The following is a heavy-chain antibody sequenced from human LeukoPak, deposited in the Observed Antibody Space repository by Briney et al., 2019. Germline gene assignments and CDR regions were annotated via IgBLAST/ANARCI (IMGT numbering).Heavy chain of an antibody. J-gene: IGHJ4*02. CDR2: INQDGSAQ. CDR3: ARSAR. Sequence: GGSLRLSCAASGFTSGTSWMSWVRQAAGKGLEWVANINQDGSAQDYVDSVKGRFTISRDNAKSSLYLQMNSLRAEDTAVYYCARSARWGQGTLVTVSS. CDR1: GFTSGTSW. V-gene: IGHV3-7*01.